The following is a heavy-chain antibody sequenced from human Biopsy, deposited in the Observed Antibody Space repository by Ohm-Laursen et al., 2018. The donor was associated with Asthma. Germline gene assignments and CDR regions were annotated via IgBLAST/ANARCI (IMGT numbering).Heavy chain of an antibody. D-gene: IGHD1-26*01. CDR2: ILFDGCKI. J-gene: IGHJ4*02. CDR1: GFNFHNYG. CDR3: AKDVFPGWELRRGPDY. V-gene: IGHV3-30*18. Sequence: SLRLSCSASGFNFHNYGMNWVRRAPRKALGWVAQILFDGCKINYPDSIKARITIFSDNSQNTQHLQMNNLRAEDTAVYYCAKDVFPGWELRRGPDYWGQGTLVTVSS.